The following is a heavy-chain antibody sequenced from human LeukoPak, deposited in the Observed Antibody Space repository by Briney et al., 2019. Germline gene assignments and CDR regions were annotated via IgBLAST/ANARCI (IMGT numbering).Heavy chain of an antibody. V-gene: IGHV3-30-3*01. CDR2: ISYDGSNK. J-gene: IGHJ4*02. D-gene: IGHD6-19*01. Sequence: PGGSLRLSCAASGFTFSSYAMHWVRQAPGKGLEWVAVISYDGSNKYYADSVKGRFTISRDNSKNTLYLQMNSLRAEDTAVYYCARASGWLVRGSVGYFDYWGQGTLVTVSS. CDR1: GFTFSSYA. CDR3: ARASGWLVRGSVGYFDY.